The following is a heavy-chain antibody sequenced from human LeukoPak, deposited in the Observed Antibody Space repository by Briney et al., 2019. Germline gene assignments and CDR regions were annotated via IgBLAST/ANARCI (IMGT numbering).Heavy chain of an antibody. Sequence: SETLSLTCAVSGYSISSGYYWGWIRPPPGKGREWIGIIYHRGSTYYNPSLKSRVTISVDTSKNQFSLKLSSVTAADTAVYYCATSAAVLGYCSSTSCSTGAFDIWGQGTMVTVSS. CDR3: ATSAAVLGYCSSTSCSTGAFDI. CDR1: GYSISSGYY. J-gene: IGHJ3*02. CDR2: IYHRGST. V-gene: IGHV4-38-2*01. D-gene: IGHD2-2*01.